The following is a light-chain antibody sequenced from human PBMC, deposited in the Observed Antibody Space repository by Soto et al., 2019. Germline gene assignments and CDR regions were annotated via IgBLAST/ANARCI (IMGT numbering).Light chain of an antibody. J-gene: IGKJ2*01. V-gene: IGKV1-39*01. Sequence: DIQMTQSPSSLSASVGDRVTITCRASQSISSDLNWYQQKLGKAPKLLIYAASSLQSGVPSRFSGSGSGTDFTLTISSLQPEDFATYYCQQSYSTPYTFGQGTKLEIK. CDR1: QSISSD. CDR3: QQSYSTPYT. CDR2: AAS.